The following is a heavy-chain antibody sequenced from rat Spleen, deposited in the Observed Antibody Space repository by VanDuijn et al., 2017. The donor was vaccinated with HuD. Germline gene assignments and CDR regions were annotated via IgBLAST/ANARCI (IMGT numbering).Heavy chain of an antibody. CDR2: IRYDGSST. Sequence: EVQLVESGGGLVQPGRSLKLSCAASGFTFSDYNMAWVRQAPKKGLEWFATIRYDGSSTYYRNSVKGRFTISRDNAKSTLYLQMDSLRSEDTATYYCARHVLPGYRSYYWYFDFWGPGTMVTVST. J-gene: IGHJ1*01. CDR3: ARHVLPGYRSYYWYFDF. D-gene: IGHD1-4*01. V-gene: IGHV5-7*01. CDR1: GFTFSDYN.